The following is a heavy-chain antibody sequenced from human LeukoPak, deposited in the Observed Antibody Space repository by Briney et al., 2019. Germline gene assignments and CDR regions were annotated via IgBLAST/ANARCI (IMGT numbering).Heavy chain of an antibody. J-gene: IGHJ4*02. CDR1: GYTFTSYG. D-gene: IGHD3-22*01. Sequence: GASVKVSCKASGYTFTSYGISWVRQAPGQGPEWMGWISAYNGNTYYAQNLQGRVTMTTDTSTSTAYMELRSLRSDDTAVYYCASTESYYDSSGLYYFDYWGQGTLVTVSS. V-gene: IGHV1-18*01. CDR3: ASTESYYDSSGLYYFDY. CDR2: ISAYNGNT.